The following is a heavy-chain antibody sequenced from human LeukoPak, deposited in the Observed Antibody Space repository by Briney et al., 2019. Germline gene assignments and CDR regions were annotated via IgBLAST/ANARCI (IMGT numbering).Heavy chain of an antibody. CDR2: MNPNSGNT. Sequence: ASVKVSCKASGYTFTSYDINWVRQATGQGLEWMGWMNPNSGNTGYAQKFQGRVTITRNTSISTAYMELSSLRSEDTAVYYCARDHSSSWYKDYYYYYYMDVWGKGTTVTISS. V-gene: IGHV1-8*03. J-gene: IGHJ6*03. D-gene: IGHD6-13*01. CDR1: GYTFTSYD. CDR3: ARDHSSSWYKDYYYYYYMDV.